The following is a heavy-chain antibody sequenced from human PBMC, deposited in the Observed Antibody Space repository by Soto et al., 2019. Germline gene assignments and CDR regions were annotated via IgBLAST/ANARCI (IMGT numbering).Heavy chain of an antibody. CDR3: ATDPWRIRYFYWPVCFDY. CDR2: INAGNGNT. J-gene: IGHJ4*02. V-gene: IGHV1-3*01. CDR1: GYTFTSYA. D-gene: IGHD3-9*01. Sequence: QVPLVQSGAEVKKPGASVKVSCKASGYTFTSYAMHWVRQAPGQRLEWMGWINAGNGNTKYSQKFQGRVTITRDTAARTTYMDLSRLRSEDMAVIYVATDPWRIRYFYWPVCFDYWGQGTLVTDFS.